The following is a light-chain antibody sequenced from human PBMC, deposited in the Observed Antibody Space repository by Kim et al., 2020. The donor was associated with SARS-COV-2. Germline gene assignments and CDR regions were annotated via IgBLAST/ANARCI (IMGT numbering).Light chain of an antibody. CDR2: LNSDGSH. CDR3: QTWGTGINWV. Sequence: QLVLTQSPSASASLGASVKLTCTLSSGHSSYAIAWHQQQPEKGPRYLMKLNSDGSHSKGDGIPDRFSGSSSGAERSLTISSLQSEDEADYYCQTWGTGINWVFGGGPQLTVL. V-gene: IGLV4-69*01. CDR1: SGHSSYA. J-gene: IGLJ3*02.